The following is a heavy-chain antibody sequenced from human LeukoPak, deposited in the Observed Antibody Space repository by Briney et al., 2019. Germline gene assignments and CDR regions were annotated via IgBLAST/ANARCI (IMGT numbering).Heavy chain of an antibody. CDR1: GYSFTSYW. CDR3: ATLGPANWDLIPFDC. CDR2: IYPCDSDT. V-gene: IGHV5-51*01. D-gene: IGHD7-27*01. Sequence: GESLEISCQGSGYSFTSYWIGWVRPMPGKGLEWMGIIYPCDSDTRYSPSFQGQVTISADKSISTAYLQWSSLKASDTAMYYCATLGPANWDLIPFDCWGQGTLVTVSS. J-gene: IGHJ4*02.